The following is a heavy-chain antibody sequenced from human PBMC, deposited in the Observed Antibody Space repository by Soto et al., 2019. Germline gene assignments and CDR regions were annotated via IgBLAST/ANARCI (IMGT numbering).Heavy chain of an antibody. D-gene: IGHD2-8*01. V-gene: IGHV3-48*01. CDR2: ISSSGSTI. CDR3: AKEDDAWTNGHFDI. CDR1: GFTFSSYS. Sequence: GGSLRLSCAASGFTFSSYSMNWVRQAPGKGLEWVSYISSSGSTIYYADSVKGRFTISRDNSKNTLYVQMNSLRAEDTAIYYCAKEDDAWTNGHFDIWGQGTMVTVSS. J-gene: IGHJ3*02.